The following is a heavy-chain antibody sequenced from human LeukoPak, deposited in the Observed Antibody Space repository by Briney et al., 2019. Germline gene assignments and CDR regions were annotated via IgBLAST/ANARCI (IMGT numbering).Heavy chain of an antibody. D-gene: IGHD2-2*01. V-gene: IGHV4-34*01. CDR3: ARLYIVVVPAAILRWFDP. CDR2: INHSGST. CDR1: GGSFSGYY. J-gene: IGHJ5*02. Sequence: PSETLSLTCAVYGGSFSGYYWSWIRQPPGKWLEWIGDINHSGSTNYNPSLKSRVTISVDTSKNQFSLKLSSVTAADTAGYYCARLYIVVVPAAILRWFDPWRQGTLVTVSS.